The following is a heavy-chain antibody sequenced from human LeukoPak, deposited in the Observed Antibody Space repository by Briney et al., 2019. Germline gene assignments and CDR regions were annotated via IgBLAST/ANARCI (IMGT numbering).Heavy chain of an antibody. D-gene: IGHD1-20*01. Sequence: GGSLRLSCAASGFTVSSNYMSWVRQAPGKGLEWVSVIYSGGSTYYADSVKGRFTISRDNSKNTLYLQMNSLSAEDPAVYYCARSANWKVGYFGYWGQGTLVTVSS. CDR1: GFTVSSNY. V-gene: IGHV3-66*02. CDR2: IYSGGST. J-gene: IGHJ4*02. CDR3: ARSANWKVGYFGY.